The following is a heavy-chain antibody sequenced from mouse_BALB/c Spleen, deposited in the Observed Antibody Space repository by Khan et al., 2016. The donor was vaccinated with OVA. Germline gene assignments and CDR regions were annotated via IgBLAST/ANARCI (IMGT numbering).Heavy chain of an antibody. D-gene: IGHD2-13*01. V-gene: IGHV1S137*01. J-gene: IGHJ3*01. CDR1: GYTFTDFT. CDR2: ISTYYGDV. Sequence: VQLQQSGAELVRPGVSVKISCKGSGYTFTDFTMHWVKQSHAKSLEWIGVISTYYGDVTYNQKFKGKATMTVDKSSSTASMELARLTSEDSAVYFCARGGGVNRFAYWGQGTLVTVSA. CDR3: ARGGGVNRFAY.